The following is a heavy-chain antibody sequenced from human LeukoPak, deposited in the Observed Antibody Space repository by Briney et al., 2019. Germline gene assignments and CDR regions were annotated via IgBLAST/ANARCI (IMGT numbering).Heavy chain of an antibody. Sequence: GASVKVSCKASGGTFSSYAISWVRQAPGQGLEWMGGIIPIFGTANYAQKFQGRVTITADESTSTAYMELSSLRSEDTAVYYCARGAMVRGVSVYYYYMDVWGKGTTVTVSS. J-gene: IGHJ6*03. CDR2: IIPIFGTA. CDR1: GGTFSSYA. D-gene: IGHD3-10*01. V-gene: IGHV1-69*13. CDR3: ARGAMVRGVSVYYYYMDV.